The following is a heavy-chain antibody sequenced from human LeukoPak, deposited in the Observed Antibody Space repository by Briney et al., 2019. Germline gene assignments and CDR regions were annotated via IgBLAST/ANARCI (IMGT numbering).Heavy chain of an antibody. CDR1: GFTFSSYA. Sequence: PGGSLRLSCAASGFTFSSYAMHWVRQAPGKGLEWVAVISYDGSNKYYADSVKGRFTISRDNSKNTLYLQMNSLRAEDTAVYYCARDDYYYGLGDPWGQGTLVTVSS. CDR3: ARDDYYYGLGDP. D-gene: IGHD3-10*01. CDR2: ISYDGSNK. J-gene: IGHJ5*02. V-gene: IGHV3-30-3*01.